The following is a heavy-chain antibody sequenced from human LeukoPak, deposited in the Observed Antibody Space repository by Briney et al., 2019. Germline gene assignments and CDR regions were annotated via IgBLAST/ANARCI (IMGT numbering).Heavy chain of an antibody. CDR2: IWYDGSNK. CDR3: ATDRATQYFDY. V-gene: IGHV3-33*08. D-gene: IGHD2-15*01. J-gene: IGHJ4*02. Sequence: PGGSLRLSCAASGFTFSSYAMHWVRQAPGKGLEWVAFIWYDGSNKYYADSVKGRFTISRDNSRNTLFLQMYSLRAEDTAVYYCATDRATQYFDYWGQGTLVSVSS. CDR1: GFTFSSYA.